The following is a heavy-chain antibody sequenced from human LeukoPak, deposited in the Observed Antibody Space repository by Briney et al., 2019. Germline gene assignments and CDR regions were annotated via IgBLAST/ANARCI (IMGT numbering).Heavy chain of an antibody. Sequence: GGSLRLSCATSGFTFSDYAMTWVRQAPGKGLEWVSSTAPAHYADSVKGRFTISRDDSKNTLFLQMNSLRAEDTAIYYCAKDSFSYNGVFDALDVWGHGTMVTVSS. CDR2: TAPA. J-gene: IGHJ3*01. CDR1: GFTFSDYA. V-gene: IGHV3-23*01. D-gene: IGHD2-8*01. CDR3: AKDSFSYNGVFDALDV.